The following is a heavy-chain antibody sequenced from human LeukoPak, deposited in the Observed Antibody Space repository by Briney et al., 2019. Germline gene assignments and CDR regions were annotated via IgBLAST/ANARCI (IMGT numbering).Heavy chain of an antibody. D-gene: IGHD5-12*01. J-gene: IGHJ4*02. CDR2: ISYSGSTT. V-gene: IGHV3-48*03. Sequence: GGSLRLSCAASGFTFTNFEMNWVRQAPGKGLEWVSYISYSGSTTSYADSVKGRFTISRDNAKNSLYLQMNSLRAEDTAVYYCAREYNSGLDYWGQGTLVTVSS. CDR1: GFTFTNFE. CDR3: AREYNSGLDY.